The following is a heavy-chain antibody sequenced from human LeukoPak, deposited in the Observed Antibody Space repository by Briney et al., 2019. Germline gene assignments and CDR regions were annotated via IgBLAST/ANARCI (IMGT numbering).Heavy chain of an antibody. CDR1: GFTFSSYA. V-gene: IGHV3-30*01. Sequence: GRSLTLSCAASGFTFSSYAMHWVRQAPGKGLEWVALISYDGSHKYYADSVKGRFTISRDNTKNTLYLQMNSLRAEDTAVYYCARDKSMLHNYFDYWGQGTLVTVSS. D-gene: IGHD2-8*01. CDR2: ISYDGSHK. J-gene: IGHJ4*02. CDR3: ARDKSMLHNYFDY.